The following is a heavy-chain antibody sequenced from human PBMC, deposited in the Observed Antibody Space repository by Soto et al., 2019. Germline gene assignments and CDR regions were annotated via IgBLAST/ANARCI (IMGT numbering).Heavy chain of an antibody. D-gene: IGHD5-12*01. J-gene: IGHJ6*02. CDR1: GFTFSNYA. Sequence: GGSLRLSCASSGFTFSNYAMHWVRQAPGKGLEWVAVIWYDGSNKYYADSVKGRFTISRDNSKNTVYLQMNSLRAEDTAVYYCAKEGVRRDGYNSYYYGMDVWGQGTTVTVSS. V-gene: IGHV3-30*02. CDR2: IWYDGSNK. CDR3: AKEGVRRDGYNSYYYGMDV.